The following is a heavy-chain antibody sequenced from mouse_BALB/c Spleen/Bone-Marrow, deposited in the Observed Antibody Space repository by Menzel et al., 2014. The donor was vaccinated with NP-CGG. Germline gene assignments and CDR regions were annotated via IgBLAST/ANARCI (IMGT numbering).Heavy chain of an antibody. CDR2: IDPENGNT. Sequence: EVQLQQSGAEIVRPGVLVKLSCKASGFNIKDYYMQWVKQRPEQGLEWIGWIDPENGNTIYDPKFQGKASITADTSSNTAYLQLSSLTSEDTAVYYCARGDGYAMDYWGQGTSVTVSS. CDR1: GFNIKDYY. J-gene: IGHJ4*01. V-gene: IGHV14-1*02. CDR3: ARGDGYAMDY.